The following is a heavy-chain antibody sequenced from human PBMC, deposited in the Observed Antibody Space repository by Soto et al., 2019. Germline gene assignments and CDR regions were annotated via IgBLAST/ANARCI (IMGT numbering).Heavy chain of an antibody. CDR3: AKGDYGYAPPAFDI. CDR2: ISFDGNIK. Sequence: GGSLRLSCAASGFTFSTYGIHWVRQAPGKGLEWVTFISFDGNIKHYADSVKGRFTISRDNTRSTLYLQMNSLGPEDTAVYYCAKGDYGYAPPAFDIWGQGTMVTVSS. CDR1: GFTFSTYG. D-gene: IGHD3-16*01. V-gene: IGHV3-30*18. J-gene: IGHJ3*02.